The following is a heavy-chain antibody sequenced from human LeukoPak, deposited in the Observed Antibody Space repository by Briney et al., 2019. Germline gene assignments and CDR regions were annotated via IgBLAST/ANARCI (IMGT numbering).Heavy chain of an antibody. CDR2: INHSGST. J-gene: IGHJ6*02. CDR3: VLYSSGRGVYGMDV. Sequence: SETLSLACAVYGGSFSGYYWSWIRQPPGKGLEWIGEINHSGSTNYNPSLKSRVTISVDTSKNQFSLKLSSVTAADTAVYYCVLYSSGRGVYGMDVWGQGTTVTVSS. D-gene: IGHD6-19*01. CDR1: GGSFSGYY. V-gene: IGHV4-34*01.